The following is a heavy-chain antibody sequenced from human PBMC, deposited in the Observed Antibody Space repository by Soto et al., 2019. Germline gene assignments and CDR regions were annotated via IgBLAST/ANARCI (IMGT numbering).Heavy chain of an antibody. V-gene: IGHV5-51*01. J-gene: IGHJ5*02. D-gene: IGHD1-26*01. CDR3: ARHARWELLPVNGFDL. Sequence: LGEALKISCKGSGYSFTSYWIGWVRQTPGKGLEGMRIIYPGDSDTIYSPSFQGPVTISADHSISTAYLQWSRLKASDTALDYCARHARWELLPVNGFDLWGQGILFTVSS. CDR2: IYPGDSDT. CDR1: GYSFTSYW.